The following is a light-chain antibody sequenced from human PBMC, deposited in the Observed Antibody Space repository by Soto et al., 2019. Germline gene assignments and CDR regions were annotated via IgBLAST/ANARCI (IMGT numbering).Light chain of an antibody. Sequence: EIVLTQSPATLSLSPGERATLSCRASQSVSSYLAWYQQKPGQAPRLLIYDASNRATGIPARFSGSGSGTYFSLTISSLEPEDFAVYYCQQLSNWPITFGQGTRLEIK. V-gene: IGKV3-11*01. CDR2: DAS. J-gene: IGKJ5*01. CDR1: QSVSSY. CDR3: QQLSNWPIT.